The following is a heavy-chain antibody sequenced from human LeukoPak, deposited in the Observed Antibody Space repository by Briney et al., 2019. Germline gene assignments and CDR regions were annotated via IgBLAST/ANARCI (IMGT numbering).Heavy chain of an antibody. Sequence: SETLSLTCTVSGASITSTSHYWGWIRQPPGKGLECIGTIYYSGSTYYNPSLKSRVTISVDTSKNQFSLRLSSVTAADTAVYYCARGGDILTGYCFDYWGQGTLVSVSS. CDR2: IYYSGST. D-gene: IGHD3-9*01. J-gene: IGHJ4*02. CDR3: ARGGDILTGYCFDY. V-gene: IGHV4-39*07. CDR1: GASITSTSHY.